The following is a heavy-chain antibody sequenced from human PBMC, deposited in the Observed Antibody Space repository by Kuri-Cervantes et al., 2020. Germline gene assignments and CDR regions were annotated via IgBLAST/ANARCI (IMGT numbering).Heavy chain of an antibody. CDR3: AKEAYSSSSLVTRIFGYFHH. J-gene: IGHJ1*01. V-gene: IGHV3-74*01. Sequence: GGSLRLSCAASGFTFSSYWMHWVRQAPGKGLVWVSRINSDGSSTSYADSVKGRFTISRDNSKNTLYLQLSSLRPEDTAVYYCAKEAYSSSSLVTRIFGYFHHWGQGTLVTVSS. D-gene: IGHD6-13*01. CDR2: INSDGSST. CDR1: GFTFSSYW.